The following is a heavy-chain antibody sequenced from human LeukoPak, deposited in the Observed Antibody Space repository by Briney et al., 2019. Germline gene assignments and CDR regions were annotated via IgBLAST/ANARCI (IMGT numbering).Heavy chain of an antibody. CDR1: GYSFTSYW. CDR3: ARHGTLYDSSAPFDY. D-gene: IGHD3-22*01. Sequence: GESLKISCKGSGYSFTSYWIGWVRQMPGRGLEWMGIIYPGDSDTRYSPSFQGQVTISADKSISTAYLQWSSLKASDTAMYYCARHGTLYDSSAPFDYWGQGTLVTVSS. J-gene: IGHJ4*02. V-gene: IGHV5-51*01. CDR2: IYPGDSDT.